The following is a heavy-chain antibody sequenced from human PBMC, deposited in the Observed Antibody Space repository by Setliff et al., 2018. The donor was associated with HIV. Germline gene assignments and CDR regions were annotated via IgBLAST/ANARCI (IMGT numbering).Heavy chain of an antibody. D-gene: IGHD2-8*02. Sequence: ASVKVSCKASGYTFTSYDINWVRRATGQGLEWMGWMNPNSGNTGYAQKFQGRVTMTRNTSISTAYMELSSLRSEDTAVYYCARRITGLDAFDIWGQGTMVTVSS. CDR3: ARRITGLDAFDI. CDR1: GYTFTSYD. V-gene: IGHV1-8*02. J-gene: IGHJ3*02. CDR2: MNPNSGNT.